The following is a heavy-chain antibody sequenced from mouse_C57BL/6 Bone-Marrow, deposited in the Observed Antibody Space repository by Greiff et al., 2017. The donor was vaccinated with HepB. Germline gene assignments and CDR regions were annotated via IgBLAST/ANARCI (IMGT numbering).Heavy chain of an antibody. CDR3: ARRGAMDY. V-gene: IGHV5-9*01. CDR1: GFTFSSYT. J-gene: IGHJ4*01. Sequence: EVMLVESGGGLVKPGGSLKLSCAASGFTFSSYTMSWVRQTPEKRLEWVATISGGGGNNYYPDSVKGRFTISRDNAKNTLYLQMSSLRSEDTALYYCARRGAMDYWGQGTSVTVSS. CDR2: ISGGGGNN.